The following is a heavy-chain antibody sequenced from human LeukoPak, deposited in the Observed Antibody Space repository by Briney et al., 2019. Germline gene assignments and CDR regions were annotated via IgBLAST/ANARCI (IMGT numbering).Heavy chain of an antibody. J-gene: IGHJ4*02. CDR1: GYTFTGYY. D-gene: IGHD1-26*01. V-gene: IGHV1-2*02. CDR2: INPNSGGT. Sequence: ASVKVSCKASGYTFTGYYMHWVRQAPGQGLEWMGWINPNSGGTYYAQKFQGRVSMTRDTSISTAYMELSSLRSDDTAVYYCARTRGEWELLELWPWGQGTLVTVSS. CDR3: ARTRGEWELLELWP.